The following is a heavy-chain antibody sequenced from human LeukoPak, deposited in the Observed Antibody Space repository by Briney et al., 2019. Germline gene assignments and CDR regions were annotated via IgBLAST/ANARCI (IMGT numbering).Heavy chain of an antibody. CDR3: VNRPQRGTTFDY. CDR1: GFSLNSIGMG. J-gene: IGHJ4*02. CDR2: IFWDDDE. Sequence: SAPTLAKPTQTLMLTCTFSGFSLNSIGMGVGWILQPPGKALEWLALIFWDDDERYSPSLKSRLTITKDTSKNQVVLTMTNMDPVDTGTYYCVNRPQRGTTFDYWGQGILVTVSS. V-gene: IGHV2-5*02. D-gene: IGHD1-7*01.